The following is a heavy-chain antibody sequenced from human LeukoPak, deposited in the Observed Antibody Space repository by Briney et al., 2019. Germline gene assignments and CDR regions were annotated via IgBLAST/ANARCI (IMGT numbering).Heavy chain of an antibody. CDR3: ARGIDSSFDY. CDR1: GGSISSGDYY. J-gene: IGHJ4*02. CDR2: IYYSGST. V-gene: IGHV4-30-4*08. D-gene: IGHD2-15*01. Sequence: PSETLSLTCTVSGGSISSGDYYWGWIRQPPGKGLEWIGYIYYSGSTYYNPSLKSRVTLSVDTSKNQFSLKLSSLTAADTAVYYCARGIDSSFDYWVQGTLVTVSS.